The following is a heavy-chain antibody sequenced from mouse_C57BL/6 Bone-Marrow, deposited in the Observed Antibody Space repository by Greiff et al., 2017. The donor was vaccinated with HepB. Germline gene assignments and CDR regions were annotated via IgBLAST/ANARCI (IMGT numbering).Heavy chain of an antibody. J-gene: IGHJ3*01. CDR1: GYTFTSYW. D-gene: IGHD2-10*02. CDR2: IDPSDSYT. CDR3: ASRGGYGLPPFAY. Sequence: VQLQQPGAELVMPGASVKLSCKASGYTFTSYWMHWVKQRPGQGLEWIGEIDPSDSYTNYTQKFKGKSTWTVDKSSSTAYMQLSSLTSEDSAVYYCASRGGYGLPPFAYWGQGTLVTVSA. V-gene: IGHV1-69*01.